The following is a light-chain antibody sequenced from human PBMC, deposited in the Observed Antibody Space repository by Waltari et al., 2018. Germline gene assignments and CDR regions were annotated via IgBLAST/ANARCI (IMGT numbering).Light chain of an antibody. Sequence: YDLAQPFPVSVSPGQPAPHTCSGEVLADKYVRWFQQRPGQSPILILYKDTERPSGIPERFSGSSSGSTVTLTIRGALPEDEADYHCHAAADNNWFFGGGTKLTVL. CDR3: HAAADNNWF. CDR2: KDT. J-gene: IGLJ2*01. CDR1: VLADKY. V-gene: IGLV3-27*01.